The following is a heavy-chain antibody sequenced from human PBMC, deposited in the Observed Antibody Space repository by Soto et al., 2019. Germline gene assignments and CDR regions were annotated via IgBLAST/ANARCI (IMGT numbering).Heavy chain of an antibody. Sequence: SVKVSCKASGGTFSSYAISWVRQAPGQGLEWMGGIIPIFGTANYAQKFQGRVTITADESTSTAYMELSSLRSEDTAVYYCARQGHRTSSGCLDYWGQGTLVTVSS. CDR3: ARQGHRTSSGCLDY. CDR2: IIPIFGTA. J-gene: IGHJ4*02. V-gene: IGHV1-69*13. D-gene: IGHD6-19*01. CDR1: GGTFSSYA.